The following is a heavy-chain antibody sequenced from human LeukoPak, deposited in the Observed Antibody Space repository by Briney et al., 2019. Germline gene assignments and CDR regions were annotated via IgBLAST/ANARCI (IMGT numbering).Heavy chain of an antibody. V-gene: IGHV3-23*01. CDR2: ISGSDGHT. CDR3: AKVPWVGTIT. CDR1: GFTLSDYA. D-gene: IGHD1-26*01. J-gene: IGHJ4*02. Sequence: GGSLRLSCAVPGFTLSDYAMNWVRQAPGEGLEWLSAISGSDGHTFYADSVKGRFTLSRDNSKNTLYLQMNNLRADDTAIYYCAKVPWVGTITWGQGTLVIVSS.